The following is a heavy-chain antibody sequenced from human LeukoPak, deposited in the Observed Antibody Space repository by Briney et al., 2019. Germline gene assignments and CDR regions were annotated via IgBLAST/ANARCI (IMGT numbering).Heavy chain of an antibody. Sequence: SVKVSCKASGNSISNYAVSWVRQAPGQGLEWMGGIIPIFGTANYAQKFQGRVTITADESTSTAYMELSSLRSEDTAVYYCARGYYYDYWGQGTLVTVSS. CDR2: IIPIFGTA. J-gene: IGHJ4*02. V-gene: IGHV1-69*01. CDR1: GNSISNYA. D-gene: IGHD3-22*01. CDR3: ARGYYYDY.